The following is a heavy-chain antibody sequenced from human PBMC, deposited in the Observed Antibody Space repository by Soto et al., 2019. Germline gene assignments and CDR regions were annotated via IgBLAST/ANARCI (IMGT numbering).Heavy chain of an antibody. Sequence: PSETLSLTCTVSGGSISSGGYYWSWIRQHPGKGLEWIGYIHYSGSTYYNPSLKSRVTISVDTSKNQFSLKLSSVTAADTAVYYCARDLEYFYDSSGYYYRYFDYWGQGTLVTVSS. CDR3: ARDLEYFYDSSGYYYRYFDY. CDR1: GGSISSGGYY. D-gene: IGHD3-22*01. CDR2: IHYSGST. J-gene: IGHJ4*02. V-gene: IGHV4-31*02.